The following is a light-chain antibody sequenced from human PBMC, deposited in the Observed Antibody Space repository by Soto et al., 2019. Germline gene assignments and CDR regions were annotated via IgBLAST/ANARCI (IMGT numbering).Light chain of an antibody. CDR2: DTS. V-gene: IGKV3-11*01. J-gene: IGKJ4*01. CDR1: QSVGSS. CDR3: QQRNNWPLLWT. Sequence: EIVLTQSPATLSLSPGERATLSCRASQSVGSSLAWYQQKPGQAPRLLIYDTSNRATGIPARFSGSWSGTDFTLAISSLEPEDFAVYYCQQRNNWPLLWTFGGGTKVEIK.